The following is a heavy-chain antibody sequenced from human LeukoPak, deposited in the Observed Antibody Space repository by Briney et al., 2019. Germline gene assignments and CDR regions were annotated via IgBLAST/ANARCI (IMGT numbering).Heavy chain of an antibody. V-gene: IGHV4-4*07. CDR1: GGSITNY. Sequence: SSETLSLTCTVSGGSITNYWSWLRQPAGKGLKWIGRIYSSGTTNYNPSLKSRVTMSIDTTQFSLKLSSVTAADTAVYFCACGVAAAGWLYFDYWGQGSLVTVSS. CDR2: IYSSGTT. CDR3: ACGVAAAGWLYFDY. J-gene: IGHJ4*02. D-gene: IGHD6-13*01.